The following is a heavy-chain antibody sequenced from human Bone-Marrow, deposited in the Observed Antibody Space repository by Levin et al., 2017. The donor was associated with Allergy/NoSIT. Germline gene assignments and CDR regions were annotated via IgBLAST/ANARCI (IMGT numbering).Heavy chain of an antibody. Sequence: GGSLRLSCAASGFTFSSYAMSWVRQAPGKGLEWVSAISGSGGSTYYADSVKGRFTISRDNSKNTLYLQMNSLRAEDTAVYYCAKYSSSWYVSHPDYWGQGTLVTVSS. V-gene: IGHV3-23*01. J-gene: IGHJ4*02. CDR3: AKYSSSWYVSHPDY. CDR2: ISGSGGST. CDR1: GFTFSSYA. D-gene: IGHD6-13*01.